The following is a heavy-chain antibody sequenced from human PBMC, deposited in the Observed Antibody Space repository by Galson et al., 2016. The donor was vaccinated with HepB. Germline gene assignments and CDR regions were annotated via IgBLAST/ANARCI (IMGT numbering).Heavy chain of an antibody. Sequence: SLRLSCAASGFTFSSFAMHWFRQAPGKGLEWVAVISYDGSTKNYAESVKGRFTISRDNSKNTLSLHMSSLMTEDTALYYCARDGRRGRSSDSKSYDPVAYWGQGTLVSVSS. CDR2: ISYDGSTK. CDR3: ARDGRRGRSSDSKSYDPVAY. J-gene: IGHJ4*02. CDR1: GFTFSSFA. D-gene: IGHD3-16*01. V-gene: IGHV3-30-3*01.